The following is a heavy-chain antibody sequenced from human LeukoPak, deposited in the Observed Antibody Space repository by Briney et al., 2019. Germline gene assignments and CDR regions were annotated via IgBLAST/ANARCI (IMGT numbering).Heavy chain of an antibody. D-gene: IGHD3-16*01. CDR3: ARGYGGIYYYYMDV. Sequence: PSETLSLTCTVSGDSISSTNYYWGWIRQPPGKGLEWIGSIYYSGSTYYNPSLESRVTISVDTSKNQFSLKLSSVTAADTAVYYCARGYGGIYYYYMDVWGKGTTVTVSS. J-gene: IGHJ6*03. V-gene: IGHV4-39*01. CDR1: GDSISSTNYY. CDR2: IYYSGST.